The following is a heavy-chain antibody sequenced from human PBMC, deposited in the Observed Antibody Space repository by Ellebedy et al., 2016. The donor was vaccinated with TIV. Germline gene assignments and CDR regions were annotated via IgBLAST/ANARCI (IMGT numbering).Heavy chain of an antibody. J-gene: IGHJ6*02. CDR2: IYSDGHT. CDR3: ASAGRGYDWLAYGMDV. D-gene: IGHD5-12*01. Sequence: GESLKISCAASEFIVSSNYMTWVRQAPGKGLEWVSVIYSDGHTYYAESVKGRFTVSRDNSKNTLYLQMNSLRVEDTAVYYCASAGRGYDWLAYGMDVWGQGTTVTVSS. V-gene: IGHV3-66*01. CDR1: EFIVSSNY.